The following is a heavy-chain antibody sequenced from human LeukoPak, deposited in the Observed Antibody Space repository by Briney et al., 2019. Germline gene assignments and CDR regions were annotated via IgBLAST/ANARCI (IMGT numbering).Heavy chain of an antibody. CDR3: ARADNWNYGGDWFDP. J-gene: IGHJ5*02. CDR2: IIPIFGTA. V-gene: IGHV1-69*06. D-gene: IGHD1-7*01. Sequence: SVKVSCKASGGTFSSYAISWVRQAPGQGLAWMGRIIPIFGTANYAQKFQGRVTITADKSTSTAYMELSSLRSEDTAVYYCARADNWNYGGDWFDPWGQGTLVTVSS. CDR1: GGTFSSYA.